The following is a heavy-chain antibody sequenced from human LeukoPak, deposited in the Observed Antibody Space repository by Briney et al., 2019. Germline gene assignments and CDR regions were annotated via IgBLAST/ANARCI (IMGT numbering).Heavy chain of an antibody. J-gene: IGHJ3*02. CDR2: ISSSGSTT. CDR1: GFTFSDYY. V-gene: IGHV3-11*01. Sequence: GGSLRLSCAASGFTFSDYYMSWIRQAPGKGLEWVSYISSSGSTTYYADSVKGRFTISRDNAKNSLYLQMNSLRAEDTAVYYCARDYVWWELQFGYAFDIWGQGTMVTVSS. D-gene: IGHD1-26*01. CDR3: ARDYVWWELQFGYAFDI.